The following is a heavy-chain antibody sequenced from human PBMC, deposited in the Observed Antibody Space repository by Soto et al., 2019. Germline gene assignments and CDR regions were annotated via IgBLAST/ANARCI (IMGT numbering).Heavy chain of an antibody. CDR1: GGTFSSYA. D-gene: IGHD2-15*01. J-gene: IGHJ6*02. CDR2: IIPIFGTA. Sequence: QVQLVQSGAEVKKPGSSVKVSCKAPGGTFSSYAISWVRQAPGQGLEWMGGIIPIFGTAKDAQKFQGRVTITADEYTSTGYMELSSLRSEDTAVYYCARSQGGSSSLDIYYYYYYGMDVWGQGTTVTVSS. V-gene: IGHV1-69*01. CDR3: ARSQGGSSSLDIYYYYYYGMDV.